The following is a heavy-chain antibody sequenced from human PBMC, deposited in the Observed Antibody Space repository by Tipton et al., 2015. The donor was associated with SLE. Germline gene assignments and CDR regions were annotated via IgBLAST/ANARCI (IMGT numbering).Heavy chain of an antibody. CDR2: IYYSGST. D-gene: IGHD6-13*01. CDR3: AREGIAAETWFFDL. CDR1: GGSINSHY. Sequence: TLSLTCTVSGGSINSHYWSWIRQPPGKGLEWLGHIYYSGSTYYSPSLKSRITISVGRSKNQFTLKLNSVTAADTAVYYCAREGIAAETWFFDLWGRGTLVTVSS. V-gene: IGHV4-59*11. J-gene: IGHJ2*01.